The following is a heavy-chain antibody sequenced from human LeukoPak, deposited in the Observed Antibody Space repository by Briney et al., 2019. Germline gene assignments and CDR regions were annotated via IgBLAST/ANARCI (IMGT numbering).Heavy chain of an antibody. CDR2: ISYDGSNK. D-gene: IGHD6-19*01. J-gene: IGHJ4*02. Sequence: GGSLRLSCAASGFTFSSYGMHWARQAPGKGLEWVAVISYDGSNKYYADSVKGRFTISRDNSKNTLYLQMNSLRAEDTAVYYCARGRNEYSSGWYWYDYWGQGTLVTVSS. V-gene: IGHV3-30*03. CDR3: ARGRNEYSSGWYWYDY. CDR1: GFTFSSYG.